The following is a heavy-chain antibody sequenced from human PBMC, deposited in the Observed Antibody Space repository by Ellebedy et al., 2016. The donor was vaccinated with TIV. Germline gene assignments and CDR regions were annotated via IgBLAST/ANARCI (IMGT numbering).Heavy chain of an antibody. J-gene: IGHJ5*02. CDR3: AKSNYVMDCFDP. V-gene: IGHV3-23*01. CDR1: GFTFSSYA. Sequence: PGGSLRLSCAASGFTFSSYAMTWVRQAPGKGLEWVSGVSGSGVGTHYADSVKGRFTISRDNSKNTLYLQMNSLGAEDTAVYYFAKSNYVMDCFDPWGQGTMVTVSS. CDR2: VSGSGVGT. D-gene: IGHD4-11*01.